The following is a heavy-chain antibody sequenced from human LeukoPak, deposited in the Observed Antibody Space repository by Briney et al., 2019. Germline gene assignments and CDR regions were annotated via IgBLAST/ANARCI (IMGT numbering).Heavy chain of an antibody. Sequence: GESLKISCKGSGYSFTSYWIGWVRQMPGKGLEWMGIIYPGDSDTRYSPSFQGQVTISADKSISTAYLQWSSLKASDTAMYYCARLGGRRYSSSYLPFDYWGQGTLVTVSS. V-gene: IGHV5-51*01. CDR3: ARLGGRRYSSSYLPFDY. CDR1: GYSFTSYW. CDR2: IYPGDSDT. D-gene: IGHD6-13*01. J-gene: IGHJ4*02.